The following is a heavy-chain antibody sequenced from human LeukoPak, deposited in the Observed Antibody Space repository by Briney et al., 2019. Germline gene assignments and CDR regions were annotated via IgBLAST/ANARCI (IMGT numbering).Heavy chain of an antibody. V-gene: IGHV3-21*01. CDR3: ARDRITIFGVVES. CDR1: GFTFTSYT. CDR2: ISSSSNYI. J-gene: IGHJ4*02. Sequence: GGYLRLSCAASGFTFTSYTMNWVRQAPGKGLAWVSSISSSSNYIYYADSVKGRFTISRDNAKNSLYLQMNSLRAEDTAVYYCARDRITIFGVVESWGQGTLVTVSS. D-gene: IGHD3-3*01.